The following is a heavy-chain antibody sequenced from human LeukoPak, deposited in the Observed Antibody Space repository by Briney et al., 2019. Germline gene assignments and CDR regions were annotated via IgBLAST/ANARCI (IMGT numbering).Heavy chain of an antibody. V-gene: IGHV5-10-1*01. CDR3: AREQDYYDSSGYYRYLAAFDI. Sequence: PGGSLRLSCKGSGYSFTSYWISWVRQMPGKGLEWMGRIDPSDSYTNYSPSLQGHVTISADKSISTAYLQWSSLKASDTAMYYCAREQDYYDSSGYYRYLAAFDIWGQGTMVTVSS. CDR1: GYSFTSYW. CDR2: IDPSDSYT. J-gene: IGHJ3*02. D-gene: IGHD3-22*01.